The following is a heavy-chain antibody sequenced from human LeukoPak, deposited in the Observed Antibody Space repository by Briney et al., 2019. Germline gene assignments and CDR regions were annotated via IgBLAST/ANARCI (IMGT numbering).Heavy chain of an antibody. J-gene: IGHJ4*02. CDR2: IIPIFGTT. Sequence: ASVKVSCKASGGIFSSYAISWVRQAPGRGLEWMGGIIPIFGTTNYAQKFQGRVTITADESTSTAYMELSSLRAEDTAVYYCAKEPGRIVVAYFDYWGQGTLVTVSS. D-gene: IGHD3-22*01. V-gene: IGHV1-69*13. CDR1: GGIFSSYA. CDR3: AKEPGRIVVAYFDY.